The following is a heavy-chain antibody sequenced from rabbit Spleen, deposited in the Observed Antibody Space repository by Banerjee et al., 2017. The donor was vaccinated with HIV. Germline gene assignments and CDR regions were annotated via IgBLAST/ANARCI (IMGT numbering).Heavy chain of an antibody. CDR1: GIDFSSGYD. D-gene: IGHD2-1*01. CDR2: IYTTNANT. Sequence: QQLVESGGGLVKPGASLTLTCNASGIDFSSGYDMCWVRQAPGKGLEWIACIYTTNANTYYASWAKGRFTISRTSSTTVTLQMTSLTAADTATYFCAGGVSDYYFNLWGPGTLVTVS. CDR3: AGGVSDYYFNL. J-gene: IGHJ4*01. V-gene: IGHV1S40*01.